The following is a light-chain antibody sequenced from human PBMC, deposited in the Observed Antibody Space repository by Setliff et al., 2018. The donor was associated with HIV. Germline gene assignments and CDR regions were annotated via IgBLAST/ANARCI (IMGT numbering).Light chain of an antibody. CDR2: DVS. CDR3: SSYTTSSTYV. J-gene: IGLJ1*01. Sequence: QSALAQPASVSGSPGQSITIPCTGSISDIGSYNFVSWYQQHPGKAPNLIISDVSKRPSGVSDRFSGSKSGHTASLTISGLQAEDEADYYCSSYTTSSTYVFGIGTKVTV. V-gene: IGLV2-14*03. CDR1: ISDIGSYNF.